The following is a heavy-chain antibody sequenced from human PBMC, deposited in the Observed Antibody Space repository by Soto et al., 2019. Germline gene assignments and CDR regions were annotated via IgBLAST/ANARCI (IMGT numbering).Heavy chain of an antibody. CDR1: GYTFTNND. J-gene: IGHJ5*02. D-gene: IGHD5-18*01. Sequence: ASVKVSCKASGYTFTNNDVTWVRQATGQGLEWMGWMNPGSGDTGYAQKFQGRVTMARNISIATAYMELSSLRSEDTAIYYCARMASFGSLNWFDPWGQGTLVTVSS. CDR2: MNPGSGDT. V-gene: IGHV1-8*01. CDR3: ARMASFGSLNWFDP.